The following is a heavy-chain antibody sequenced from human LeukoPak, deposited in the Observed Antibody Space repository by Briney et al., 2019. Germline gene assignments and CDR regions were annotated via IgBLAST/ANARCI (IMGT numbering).Heavy chain of an antibody. CDR1: GGSISSHY. Sequence: SETLSLTCTVSGGSISSHYWSWIRQPPGKGLEWIGYIYYSGSTNYNPSLKSRVTILVDTSKNQFSLKLSSVTAADTAVYYCASFSRYSGSYGAFDIWGQGTMVIVSS. D-gene: IGHD1-26*01. V-gene: IGHV4-59*11. J-gene: IGHJ3*02. CDR2: IYYSGST. CDR3: ASFSRYSGSYGAFDI.